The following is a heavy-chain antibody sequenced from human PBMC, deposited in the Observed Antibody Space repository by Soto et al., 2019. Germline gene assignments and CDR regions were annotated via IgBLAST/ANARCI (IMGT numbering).Heavy chain of an antibody. CDR2: TYYSAGT. CDR1: GGSVSSSSYY. V-gene: IGHV4-39*01. CDR3: ARHASRGYSSSWYFED. J-gene: IGHJ4*02. D-gene: IGHD6-13*01. Sequence: AETLSLTCNVSGGSVSSSSYYWGWIRQAPGKGLEWIVSTYYSAGTYYNPSLKSRITTSMDASKNQFSLTVTSVTAADTAIYYCARHASRGYSSSWYFEDWGQGTPVTVSS.